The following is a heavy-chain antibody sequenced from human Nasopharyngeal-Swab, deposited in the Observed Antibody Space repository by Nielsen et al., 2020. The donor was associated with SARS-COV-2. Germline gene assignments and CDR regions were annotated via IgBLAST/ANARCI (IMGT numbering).Heavy chain of an antibody. J-gene: IGHJ6*03. CDR2: IWYDGSNQ. V-gene: IGHV3-33*01. CDR3: ARDPYYSGSYIGYYYYYMDV. D-gene: IGHD1-26*01. Sequence: VRQAPGKGLEWVAGIWYDGSNQYYADSVKGRFTISRDNSKNTLYLQMNSLRAEDTAVYYCARDPYYSGSYIGYYYYYMDVWGKGTTVTVSS.